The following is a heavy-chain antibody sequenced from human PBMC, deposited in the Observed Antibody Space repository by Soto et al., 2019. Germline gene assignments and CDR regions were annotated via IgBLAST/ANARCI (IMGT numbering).Heavy chain of an antibody. J-gene: IGHJ4*02. CDR2: ISSTTNYI. CDR3: PRASGRYCSGGSCYPYRFVY. Sequence: GGSLRLSCAASGFTFTRYSMNWVRQAPGKGLEWVSSISSTTNYIYYGDSMKGRFTISRDNAKNSLYLEMNSLRAEDAAVYYCPRASGRYCSGGSCYPYRFVYWGQGTLVTVSS. D-gene: IGHD2-15*01. CDR1: GFTFTRYS. V-gene: IGHV3-21*06.